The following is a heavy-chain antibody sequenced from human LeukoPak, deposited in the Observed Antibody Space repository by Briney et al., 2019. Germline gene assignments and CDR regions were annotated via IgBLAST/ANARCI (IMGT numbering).Heavy chain of an antibody. J-gene: IGHJ3*02. V-gene: IGHV4-39*07. Sequence: SETLSLTCTVSGGSISSSSYYWGWIRQPPGKGLAWIGGINYNGSTYYNPSLKSRVTISVDTSKHQFSLKLSSVTAADTAVFYCARDTGGGGITLIVAPPMRAFDIWGQGTMVTVSS. CDR3: ARDTGGGGITLIVAPPMRAFDI. CDR1: GGSISSSSYY. D-gene: IGHD3-22*01. CDR2: INYNGST.